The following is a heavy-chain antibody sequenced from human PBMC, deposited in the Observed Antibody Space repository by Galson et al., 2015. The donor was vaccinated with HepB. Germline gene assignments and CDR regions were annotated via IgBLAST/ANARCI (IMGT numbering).Heavy chain of an antibody. Sequence: SLRLSCAASGFTFSIYSMNWVRQAPGRGPEWISYISSSSSIIDYADSVKGRFTISRDNAKNSLYLQMNSLRDEDTAVYYCARDRGYFSYWGQGTLVTVSS. CDR2: ISSSSSII. J-gene: IGHJ4*02. CDR1: GFTFSIYS. V-gene: IGHV3-48*02. D-gene: IGHD3-22*01. CDR3: ARDRGYFSY.